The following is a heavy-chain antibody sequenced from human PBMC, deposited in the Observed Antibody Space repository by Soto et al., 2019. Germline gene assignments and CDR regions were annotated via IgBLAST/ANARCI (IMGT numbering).Heavy chain of an antibody. V-gene: IGHV4-30-4*01. D-gene: IGHD6-6*01. Sequence: SETLSLTCTVSGGSISSGDYYWSWIRQPPGKGLEWIGYIYYSGSTYYNPSLKSRVTISVDTSKNQFSLKLSSVTAADTAVYYCARAGASIAALPNWFDPWGQGTLVTVSS. CDR3: ARAGASIAALPNWFDP. J-gene: IGHJ5*02. CDR2: IYYSGST. CDR1: GGSISSGDYY.